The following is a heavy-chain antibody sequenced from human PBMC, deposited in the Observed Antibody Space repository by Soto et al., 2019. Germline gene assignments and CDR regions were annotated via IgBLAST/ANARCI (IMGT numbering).Heavy chain of an antibody. CDR2: ISGSGGSI. J-gene: IGHJ6*02. V-gene: IGHV3-23*01. Sequence: EVQLLESGGGLVQPGGSLRLSCAASGFTFSTYAMNWVRQAPGNGLEWVSAISGSGGSIHYADSVKGRFTISRDNSKNTLDLQMNSQRDEDTAVYHCVKGYWKGDVWGQGTTVTVSS. CDR1: GFTFSTYA. D-gene: IGHD1-1*01. CDR3: VKGYWKGDV.